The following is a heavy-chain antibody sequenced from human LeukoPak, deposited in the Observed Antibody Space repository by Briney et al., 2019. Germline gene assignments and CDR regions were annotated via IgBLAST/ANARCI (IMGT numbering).Heavy chain of an antibody. CDR1: GLRFRDFW. CDR3: ARFGYSGWNLEY. J-gene: IGHJ4*02. V-gene: IGHV3-7*01. D-gene: IGHD5-12*01. CDR2: INQGGSQK. Sequence: GGSLRLSCAAYGLRFRDFWVSWVRQSPGKGLEWVASINQGGSQKYYVDSVKGRFTISREDAKSSLYVRMDSLRDEDTAVYYCARFGYSGWNLEYWGQGTLVTVSS.